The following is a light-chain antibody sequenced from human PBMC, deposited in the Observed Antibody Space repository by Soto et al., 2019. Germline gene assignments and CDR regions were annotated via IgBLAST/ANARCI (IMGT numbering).Light chain of an antibody. CDR2: GAS. Sequence: EIVMTQSPATLSVSPGERATLSCRASQSVSSNLAWYQQKPGQAPRLLIYGASTRATGIPARFSGSGSETDFTLTISSLQSEDFAVYYCQQYNNWPVFTFGPGTKVDIK. J-gene: IGKJ3*01. CDR3: QQYNNWPVFT. CDR1: QSVSSN. V-gene: IGKV3-15*01.